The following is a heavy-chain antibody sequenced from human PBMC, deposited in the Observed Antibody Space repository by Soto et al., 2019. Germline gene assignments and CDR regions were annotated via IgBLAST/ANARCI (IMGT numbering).Heavy chain of an antibody. CDR3: ARESEDLTSNFDY. V-gene: IGHV3-21*06. CDR1: GFTFSSYW. CDR2: ISSTTNYI. J-gene: IGHJ4*02. Sequence: GGSLRLSCAASGFTFSSYWMSWVRQAPGKGLEWVSSISSTTNYIYYGDSMKGRFTISRDNAKNSLYLEMNSLRAEDTAVYYCARESEDLTSNFDYWGQGTLVTVSS.